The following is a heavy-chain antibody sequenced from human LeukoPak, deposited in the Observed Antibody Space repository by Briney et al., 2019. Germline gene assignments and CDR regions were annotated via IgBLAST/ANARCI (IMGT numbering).Heavy chain of an antibody. J-gene: IGHJ4*02. Sequence: PGGSLRLSCAASGFTFSSYAMSWVRQAPGKGLEWISYMSSTSTTTFYADSVKGRFTISRDNARNSLYLQMNSLRAEDTAVYFCARVGNTGDAVIIPAAMGFDNWGQGTVVTVSS. CDR1: GFTFSSYA. V-gene: IGHV3-48*01. CDR3: ARVGNTGDAVIIPAAMGFDN. D-gene: IGHD2-2*01. CDR2: MSSTSTTT.